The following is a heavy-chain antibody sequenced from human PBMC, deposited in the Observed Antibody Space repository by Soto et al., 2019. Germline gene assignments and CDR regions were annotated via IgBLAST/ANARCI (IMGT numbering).Heavy chain of an antibody. CDR1: GGSISSYY. CDR3: ARVDRYCSGGSCYGNTYYYYGMDV. Sequence: KTSETLSLTCTVSGGSISSYYWSWIRQPPGKGLEWIGYIYYSGSTNYNPSLKSRVTISVDTSKNQFSLKLSSVTAADTAVYYCARVDRYCSGGSCYGNTYYYYGMDVWGQGTTVTVYS. D-gene: IGHD2-15*01. V-gene: IGHV4-59*01. J-gene: IGHJ6*02. CDR2: IYYSGST.